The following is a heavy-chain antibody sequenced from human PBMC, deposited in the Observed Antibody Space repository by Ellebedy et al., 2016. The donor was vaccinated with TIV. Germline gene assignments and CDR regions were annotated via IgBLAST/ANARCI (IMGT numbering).Heavy chain of an antibody. CDR2: INPNSGGT. CDR3: ARGPLLITFGGVIMDV. Sequence: AASVKVSCKASGYTFIDYYMHWVRQAPGQGLEWMGWINPNSGGTNYAQKFQGWLTMTRNTSITTAFMELSSLRSEETAVYYCARGPLLITFGGVIMDVWGQGTTVTVSS. CDR1: GYTFIDYY. V-gene: IGHV1-2*04. D-gene: IGHD3-16*02. J-gene: IGHJ6*02.